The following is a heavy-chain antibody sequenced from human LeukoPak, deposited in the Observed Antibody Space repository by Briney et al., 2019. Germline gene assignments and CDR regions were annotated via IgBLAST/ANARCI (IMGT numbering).Heavy chain of an antibody. J-gene: IGHJ4*02. V-gene: IGHV3-21*01. CDR1: GFSFSTYC. D-gene: IGHD3-10*01. CDR3: ARELAVTMVRGVRYFDY. CDR2: ISSSSSYI. Sequence: GGSLRLSCVGSGFSFSTYCMNWVRQAPGKGLEWVSSISSSSSYIYYADSVKGRFTISRDNAKNSLYLQMNSLRAEDTAVYYCARELAVTMVRGVRYFDYWGQGTLVTVSS.